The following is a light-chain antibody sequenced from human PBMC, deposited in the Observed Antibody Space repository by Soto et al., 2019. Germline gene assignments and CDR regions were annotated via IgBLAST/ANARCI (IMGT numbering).Light chain of an antibody. J-gene: IGLJ2*01. CDR2: ELS. V-gene: IGLV2-8*01. Sequence: QSALTQPPSASGSPGQSVTISCTGTSSDIGGYNYVSWYQQHPGKAPKLMIYELSKRPSGVPDRFSGSKSGNTDSLTVSGLQAEDEADYYCSSHAVSNNFVVFGGGTKLTVL. CDR1: SSDIGGYNY. CDR3: SSHAVSNNFVV.